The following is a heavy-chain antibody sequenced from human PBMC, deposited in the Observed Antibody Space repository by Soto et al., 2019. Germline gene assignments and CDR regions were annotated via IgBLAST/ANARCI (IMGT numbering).Heavy chain of an antibody. D-gene: IGHD1-1*01. CDR2: ISAYNGNT. CDR1: DYTFSSYG. Sequence: QAHLVQSGVEVKKHGPSVMVSCKASDYTFSSYGFSWVRQAPGQGLEWMGWISAYNGNTNYSQKFQDRLTMTTDTATSTEYMELQSLISDDTAVYYCASVPPIIGTLRGATLMAVWGQGTTVTVSS. V-gene: IGHV1-18*01. CDR3: ASVPPIIGTLRGATLMAV. J-gene: IGHJ6*02.